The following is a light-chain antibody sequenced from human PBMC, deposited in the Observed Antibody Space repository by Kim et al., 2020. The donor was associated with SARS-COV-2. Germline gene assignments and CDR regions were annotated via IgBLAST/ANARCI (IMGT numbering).Light chain of an antibody. V-gene: IGKV3-15*01. CDR3: QQYKNWPLT. CDR1: QSFNVD. Sequence: SPGERPLLFCGASQSFNVDLAWYQKKPGQAHRLLIYDASTRATGIPARFSGSESGTEFTLTISSLLSEDFAIYYCQQYKNWPLTFGGGTKVDIK. CDR2: DAS. J-gene: IGKJ4*01.